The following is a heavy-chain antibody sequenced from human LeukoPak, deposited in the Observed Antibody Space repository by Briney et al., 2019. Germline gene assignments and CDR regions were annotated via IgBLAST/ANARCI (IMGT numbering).Heavy chain of an antibody. D-gene: IGHD1-26*01. J-gene: IGHJ3*02. CDR1: GGSISSGGYY. CDR2: IYYSGST. V-gene: IGHV4-31*03. CDR3: ARVLFVVWERVGAFDI. Sequence: SETLSLTCTVSGGSISSGGYYWSWIRQHPGKGLEWIGYIYYSGSTYYNPSLKSRVTISVDTSKNQFSLKLSSVTAADTAVYYCARVLFVVWERVGAFDIWGQGTMVTVSS.